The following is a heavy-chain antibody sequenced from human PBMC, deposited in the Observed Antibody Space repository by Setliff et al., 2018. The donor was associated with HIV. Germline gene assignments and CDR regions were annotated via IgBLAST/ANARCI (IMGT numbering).Heavy chain of an antibody. CDR2: INPNSGDT. CDR3: ARDKDGFDI. D-gene: IGHD2-15*01. Sequence: GASVKVSCKASGYTFTGHYINWVRRAPGQGLEWMGRINPNSGDTNYTQSFQGRVTMTRDRSINTAYLELSSLKSDDTAVYYCARDKDGFDIWGQGTMVT. V-gene: IGHV1-2*06. CDR1: GYTFTGHY. J-gene: IGHJ3*02.